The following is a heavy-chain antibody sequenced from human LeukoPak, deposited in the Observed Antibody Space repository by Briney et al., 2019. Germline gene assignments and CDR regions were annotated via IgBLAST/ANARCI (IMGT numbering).Heavy chain of an antibody. V-gene: IGHV1-8*01. CDR2: MNPNSGNT. CDR3: AGGLISSSSWYGDY. CDR1: GYTFTSYD. J-gene: IGHJ4*02. Sequence: ASVKVSCKASGYTFTSYDINWVRQATGQGLEWMGWMNPNSGNTGYAQKFQGRVTMTRNTSISTAYMELSSLRSEDTAVYYCAGGLISSSSWYGDYWGQGTLVTVSS. D-gene: IGHD6-13*01.